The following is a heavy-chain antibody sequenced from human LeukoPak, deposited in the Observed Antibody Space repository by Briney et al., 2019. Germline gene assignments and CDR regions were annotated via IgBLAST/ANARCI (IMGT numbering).Heavy chain of an antibody. CDR2: IIPIFGTA. CDR3: VYYDSSGYYGFDY. CDR1: GGTFSSYA. J-gene: IGHJ4*02. D-gene: IGHD3-22*01. V-gene: IGHV1-69*13. Sequence: APVKVSCKASGGTFSSYAISWVRQAPGQGLEWMGGIIPIFGTANYAQKFQGRATITADESTSTVYMELSSLRSEDTAVYYCVYYDSSGYYGFDYWGQGTLVTVSS.